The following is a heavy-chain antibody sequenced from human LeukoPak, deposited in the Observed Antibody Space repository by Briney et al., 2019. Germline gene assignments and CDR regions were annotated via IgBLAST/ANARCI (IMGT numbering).Heavy chain of an antibody. CDR2: INHSGST. V-gene: IGHV4-34*01. CDR1: GFTFSSYA. D-gene: IGHD5-24*01. J-gene: IGHJ5*02. CDR3: ARGGRWLLRWFDP. Sequence: PGGSLRLSCAASGFTFSSYAMSWIRQPPGKGLEWIGEINHSGSTNYNPSLKSRVTISVDTSKNQFSLKLSSVTAADTAVYYCARGGRWLLRWFDPWGQGTLVTVSS.